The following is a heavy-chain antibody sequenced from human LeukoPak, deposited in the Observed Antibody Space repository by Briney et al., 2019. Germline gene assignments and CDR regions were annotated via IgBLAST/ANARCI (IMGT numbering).Heavy chain of an antibody. CDR2: IYSGGST. D-gene: IGHD6-19*01. Sequence: GGSLRLSCAASGFTVSSNYMSWVRQAPGKGLEWVPVIYSGGSTYYADSVKGRFTISRDNSKNTLYLQMNSLRAEDTAVYYCARGHKQWLETSFDYWGQGTLVTVSS. CDR1: GFTVSSNY. J-gene: IGHJ4*02. V-gene: IGHV3-53*01. CDR3: ARGHKQWLETSFDY.